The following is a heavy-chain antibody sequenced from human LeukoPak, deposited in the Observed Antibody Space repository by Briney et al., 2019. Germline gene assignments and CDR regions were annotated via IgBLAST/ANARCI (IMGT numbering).Heavy chain of an antibody. V-gene: IGHV3-23*01. CDR2: IIGSGGST. Sequence: HPGGSLRLSCAASGFTFSSYAMSWVRQAPGKGLEWVSAIIGSGGSTYYADSVKGRFTISRDNSKNTLYLQMNSLRAEDTAVYYCAKAGQIMITFGGVFHGSGGGDYWGQGTLVTVSS. CDR1: GFTFSSYA. D-gene: IGHD3-16*01. J-gene: IGHJ4*02. CDR3: AKAGQIMITFGGVFHGSGGGDY.